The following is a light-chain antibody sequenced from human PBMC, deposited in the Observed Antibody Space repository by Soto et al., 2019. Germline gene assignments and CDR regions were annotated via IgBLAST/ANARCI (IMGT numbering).Light chain of an antibody. J-gene: IGKJ1*01. CDR2: AAS. V-gene: IGKV1-39*01. Sequence: DLQMTQSPSSLSASVGDRVTITCRASQSISNYLNWYQQKPGKAPKLLIYAASSMQSGVPSRFSGSGSETDFTLTISSLQPDDSATYYSQQSFSPLRTFGQGTKVEV. CDR3: QQSFSPLRT. CDR1: QSISNY.